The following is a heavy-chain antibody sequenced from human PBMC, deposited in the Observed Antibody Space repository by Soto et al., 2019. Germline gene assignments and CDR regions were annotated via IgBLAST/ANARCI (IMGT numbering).Heavy chain of an antibody. D-gene: IGHD6-19*01. CDR3: ARGYSPSVALSY. CDR1: GGSFSGYY. V-gene: IGHV4-34*01. J-gene: IGHJ4*02. CDR2: INHSGST. Sequence: QVQLQQWGAGLLKPSETLSLTCAVYGGSFSGYYWSWIRQPPGKGLEWIGEINHSGSTNYHPSLKSRVTISVDTSKNQFSLKLSSVTAADTAVYYCARGYSPSVALSYWGQGTLVTVSS.